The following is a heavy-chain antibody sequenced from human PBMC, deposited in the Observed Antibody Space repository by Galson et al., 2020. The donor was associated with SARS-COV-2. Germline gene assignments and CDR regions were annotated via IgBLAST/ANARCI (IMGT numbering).Heavy chain of an antibody. D-gene: IGHD3-16*01. V-gene: IGHV3-43*02. J-gene: IGHJ6*03. CDR3: AKDIVIRPYDYYYMDV. Sequence: GGSLRLSCAASGFTFGDYAMHWVRQAPGKGLEWVSLISGAGGNTYYADSVKGRFTISRDNRKNSLYLQMNSLRTEDTALYYCAKDIVIRPYDYYYMDVWGKGTTVTVSS. CDR1: GFTFGDYA. CDR2: ISGAGGNT.